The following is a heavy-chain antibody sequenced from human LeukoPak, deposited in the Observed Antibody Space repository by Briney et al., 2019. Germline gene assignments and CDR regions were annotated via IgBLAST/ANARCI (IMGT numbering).Heavy chain of an antibody. D-gene: IGHD3-3*01. Sequence: GGSLRLSCAVSGLTFSSSWMDWVRQAPGKGLEWVAVISSDGSIKVYADSVKGRFTLSRDNSINTVDLQMNSLRAEDTAVYYCVKEYHSRGFGAYFDYWGQGTLVTVSS. CDR3: VKEYHSRGFGAYFDY. J-gene: IGHJ4*02. CDR1: GLTFSSSW. V-gene: IGHV3-30*18. CDR2: ISSDGSIK.